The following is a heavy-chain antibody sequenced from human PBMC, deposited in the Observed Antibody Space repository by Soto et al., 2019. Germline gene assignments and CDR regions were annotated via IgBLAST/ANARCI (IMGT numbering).Heavy chain of an antibody. J-gene: IGHJ6*02. CDR1: GFTFSSYG. CDR3: ARGPSWGRHDFWSGYYSPDYYYYDMDV. CDR2: IWYDGSNK. Sequence: PWVSLRLSWAASGFTFSSYGMHWVRQAPGKGLEWVAVIWYDGSNKYYADSVKGRFTISRDNSKNTLYLQMNSLRAEYTAVYYCARGPSWGRHDFWSGYYSPDYYYYDMDVWGQGTTVTVSS. V-gene: IGHV3-33*01. D-gene: IGHD3-3*01.